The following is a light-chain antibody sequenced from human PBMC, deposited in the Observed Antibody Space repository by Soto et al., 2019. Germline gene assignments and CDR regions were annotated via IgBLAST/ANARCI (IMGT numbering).Light chain of an antibody. CDR2: AAS. J-gene: IGKJ4*01. CDR3: QQTYKSPLT. V-gene: IGKV1-39*01. CDR1: QTISNY. Sequence: DIQMTQSPSSLSASVGDRVTITCRASQTISNYVNWYQQEPGEAPKLLIHAASSLQGGVPSRFSGSGPGTDFTLTISSLQPEDFATYYCQQTYKSPLTFGGGTKVEI.